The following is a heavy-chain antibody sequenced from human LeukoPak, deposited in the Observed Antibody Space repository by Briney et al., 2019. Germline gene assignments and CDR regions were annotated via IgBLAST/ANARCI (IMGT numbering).Heavy chain of an antibody. V-gene: IGHV4-34*01. J-gene: IGHJ5*02. CDR2: INHSGST. D-gene: IGHD1-26*01. CDR3: ARGRVGWFDP. Sequence: SETLSLTCAVYGGSFSGYYWSWIRQPPGKGLEWIGEINHSGSTNYNPSLKSRVTISVDTSKNQFSLKLSSVTAADTAVYYCARGRVGWFDPWGQGTLVTVSS. CDR1: GGSFSGYY.